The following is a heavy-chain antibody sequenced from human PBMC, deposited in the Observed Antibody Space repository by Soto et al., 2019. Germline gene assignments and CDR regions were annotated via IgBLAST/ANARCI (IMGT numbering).Heavy chain of an antibody. CDR2: MNPNSGNT. D-gene: IGHD3-22*01. V-gene: IGHV1-8*01. J-gene: IGHJ4*02. CDR1: GCTSPSYA. Sequence: SVETSCKASGCTSPSYAIHRLRQATGQGLEWMGWMNPNSGNTGYAQKFEGRVSMTSSSSISRAYMELSSLRSEDTAVYYCARGGYYYDSSAYYRPFDYWGQGTLVTVSS. CDR3: ARGGYYYDSSAYYRPFDY.